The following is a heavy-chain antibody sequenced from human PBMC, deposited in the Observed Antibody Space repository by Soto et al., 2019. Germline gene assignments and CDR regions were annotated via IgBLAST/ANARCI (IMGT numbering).Heavy chain of an antibody. Sequence: TGGSLRLSCAASGFTFSSYAMSWVRQAPGKGLEWVSAISGSGGSTYYADSVKGRFTISRDNSKNTLYLQMNSLRAEDTAVYYCAHCSSTSCYSGYMGVWGKGTTVTVSS. D-gene: IGHD2-2*01. J-gene: IGHJ6*03. CDR3: AHCSSTSCYSGYMGV. V-gene: IGHV3-23*01. CDR2: ISGSGGST. CDR1: GFTFSSYA.